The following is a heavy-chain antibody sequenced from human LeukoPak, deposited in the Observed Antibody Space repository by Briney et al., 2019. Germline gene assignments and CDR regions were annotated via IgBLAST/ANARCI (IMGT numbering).Heavy chain of an antibody. V-gene: IGHV4-4*07. CDR3: ARGATYYDILTGYSSRQYFDY. D-gene: IGHD3-9*01. CDR1: GDSISKYY. CDR2: VYSSGSS. J-gene: IGHJ4*02. Sequence: SETLSLTCSVSGDSISKYYWSWIRQPAGKGLEWIGRVYSSGSSNYNPSLKSRVTMSVDTSKNQFSLKLSSVTAADTAVYYCARGATYYDILTGYSSRQYFDYWGQGTLVTVSS.